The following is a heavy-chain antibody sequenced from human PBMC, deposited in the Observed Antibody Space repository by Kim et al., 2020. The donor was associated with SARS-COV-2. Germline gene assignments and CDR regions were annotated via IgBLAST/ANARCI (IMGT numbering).Heavy chain of an antibody. CDR1: GYTFTSYA. J-gene: IGHJ3*02. V-gene: IGHV7-4-1*02. Sequence: ASVKVSCKASGYTFTSYAMNWVRQAPGQGLEWMGWINTNTGNPTYAQGFTGRFVFSLDTSVSTAYLQISSLKAEDTAVYYCARGGLLWFGEFRPFDIWGQGTMVTVSS. CDR3: ARGGLLWFGEFRPFDI. CDR2: INTNTGNP. D-gene: IGHD3-10*01.